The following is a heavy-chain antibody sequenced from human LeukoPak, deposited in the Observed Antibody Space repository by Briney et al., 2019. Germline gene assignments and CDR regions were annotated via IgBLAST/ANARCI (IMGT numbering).Heavy chain of an antibody. CDR3: ARVSLELLYAFDI. CDR2: ILSDGSKE. V-gene: IGHV3-33*01. D-gene: IGHD2-2*02. CDR1: GFTFSSYG. Sequence: GGSLRLSCAASGFTFSSYGMHWVRQAPGKGLEWVAVILSDGSKEFYTDSVKGRFTISRDNSKNTLYLQMNSLRAEDTAVYYCARVSLELLYAFDIWGQGTMVTVSS. J-gene: IGHJ3*02.